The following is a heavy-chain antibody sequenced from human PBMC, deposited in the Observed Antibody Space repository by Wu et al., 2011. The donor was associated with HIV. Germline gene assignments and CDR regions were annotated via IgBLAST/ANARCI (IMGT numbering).Heavy chain of an antibody. V-gene: IGHV1-69*14. CDR1: GGTFSSYA. CDR3: ARGSTSRTYGTTPDYYYYYMDV. CDR2: TIPIFGTV. Sequence: QVQLVQSGAEVKKPGSSVKVSCKASGGTFSSYAISWVRQAPGQGLEWMGGTIPIFGTVNYAQKFQGRVTITADKSTSTAYMELSSLRSEDTAVYYCARGSTSRTYGTTPDYYYYYMDVWGKGTTVTVSS. D-gene: IGHD4-11*01. J-gene: IGHJ6*03.